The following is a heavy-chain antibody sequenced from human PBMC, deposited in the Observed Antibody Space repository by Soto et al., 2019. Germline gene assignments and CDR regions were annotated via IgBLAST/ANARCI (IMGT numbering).Heavy chain of an antibody. J-gene: IGHJ4*02. Sequence: EVQLVESGGGLVKPGGSLRLSCAASGFTFSSYSMNWVRQAPGKGLEWVSSISSSRGYTSYADSVKGRFTISRDNAKNSLYLQLDSLRAEDTAVYYSARGRSLNTNMDYWGQGALVTVSS. CDR1: GFTFSSYS. V-gene: IGHV3-21*01. CDR2: ISSSRGYT. D-gene: IGHD2-15*01. CDR3: ARGRSLNTNMDY.